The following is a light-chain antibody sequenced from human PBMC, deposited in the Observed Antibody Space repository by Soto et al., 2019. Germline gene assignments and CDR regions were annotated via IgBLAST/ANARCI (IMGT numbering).Light chain of an antibody. Sequence: DIQMTQSPSTLSGSVGDRVTITFRASQTISSWLAWYQQKPGKAPKLLIYKASTLKSGVPSRFSGSGSGTEFTLTISSLQPDDFATYYCQKYNSYLWTFGQGTKVDIK. J-gene: IGKJ1*01. CDR2: KAS. V-gene: IGKV1-5*03. CDR1: QTISSW. CDR3: QKYNSYLWT.